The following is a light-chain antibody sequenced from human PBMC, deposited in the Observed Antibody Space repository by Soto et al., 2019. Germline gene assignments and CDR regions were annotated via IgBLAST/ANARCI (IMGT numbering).Light chain of an antibody. J-gene: IGKJ1*01. V-gene: IGKV3-20*01. CDR3: QQFDSSVT. CDR2: GAS. Sequence: EIVLTQSPGSLSLSPGERATLSCRASQRVSSTFFAWYQQRPGQAPRLHMYGASSRATGIPDKFSGSESGTHFTLTISRLEPEDFAVYYYQQFDSSVTFGQGTKVEIK. CDR1: QRVSSTF.